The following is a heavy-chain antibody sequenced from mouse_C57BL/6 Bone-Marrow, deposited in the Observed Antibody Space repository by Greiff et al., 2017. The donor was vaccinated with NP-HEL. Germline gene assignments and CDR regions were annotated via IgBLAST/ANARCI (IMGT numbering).Heavy chain of an antibody. CDR3: ARVELIYYYGSSYITFAY. CDR1: GYTFTSYW. D-gene: IGHD1-1*01. J-gene: IGHJ3*01. V-gene: IGHV1-7*01. CDR2: INPSSGYT. Sequence: QVQLQQSGAELAKPGASVKLSCKASGYTFTSYWMHWVKQRPGQGLEWIGYINPSSGYTKYNQKFKDKATLTADKSSSTAYMQLSRLTYEDYAVYDCARVELIYYYGSSYITFAYWGQGTLVTVSA.